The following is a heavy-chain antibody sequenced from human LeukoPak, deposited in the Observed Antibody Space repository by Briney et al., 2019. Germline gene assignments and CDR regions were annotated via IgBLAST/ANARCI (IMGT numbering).Heavy chain of an antibody. D-gene: IGHD2-15*01. J-gene: IGHJ4*02. V-gene: IGHV3-7*04. CDR1: GFTFSSYW. Sequence: GGSLRLSCAASGFTFSSYWMSWVRQAPGKGLEWVSNIKQDGSEKYYVHSVKGPFTIYRDNAKNSLYLQMNSLRAEDTAVYYCARGGLVVVVAATSYFDYWGQGTLVTVSS. CDR2: IKQDGSEK. CDR3: ARGGLVVVVAATSYFDY.